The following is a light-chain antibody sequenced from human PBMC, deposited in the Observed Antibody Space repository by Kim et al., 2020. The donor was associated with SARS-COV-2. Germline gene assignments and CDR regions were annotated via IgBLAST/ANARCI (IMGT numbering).Light chain of an antibody. CDR2: QDS. V-gene: IGLV3-1*01. CDR3: QAWDSSTVV. J-gene: IGLJ2*01. Sequence: GHPGQTARITCSGDKLGDKYACWYQQKPGQSPVLVIYQDSKRPSGIPERFSGSNSGNTATLTISGTQAMDEADYYCQAWDSSTVVFGGGTQLTVL. CDR1: KLGDKY.